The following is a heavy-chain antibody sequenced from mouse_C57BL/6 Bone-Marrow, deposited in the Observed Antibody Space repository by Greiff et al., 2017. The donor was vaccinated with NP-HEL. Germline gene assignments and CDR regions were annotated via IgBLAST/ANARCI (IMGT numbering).Heavy chain of an antibody. CDR3: ARSVYYDYADDTFYAMDK. CDR2: IRTKANGYKT. V-gene: IGHV7-3*01. CDR1: GFTFTDYY. D-gene: IGHD2-4*01. J-gene: IGHJ4*01. Sequence: EVQGVESGAGLVQPGGSLSLSCAASGFTFTDYYMSWVRQPPGKALEWLVFIRTKANGYKTEYSASVKGRFTISSDSSQSILSLPLNASSAEDSATYYCARSVYYDYADDTFYAMDKWGRGNAITVSA.